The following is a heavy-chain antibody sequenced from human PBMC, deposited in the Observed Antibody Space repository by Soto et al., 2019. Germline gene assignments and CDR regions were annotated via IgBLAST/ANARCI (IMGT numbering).Heavy chain of an antibody. J-gene: IGHJ4*02. D-gene: IGHD3-10*01. Sequence: EVQLLESGGGLVQPGGSLRLSCAVSGFSLSNYAMSWVRQAPGKGLEWVSAISGSGSNTYYTDSVKGRFTISRDKSKTTLFLQMSSLRAEDTAVYYCAKGGITLVRGSFDDWGQGTLVTVSS. CDR1: GFSLSNYA. V-gene: IGHV3-23*01. CDR2: ISGSGSNT. CDR3: AKGGITLVRGSFDD.